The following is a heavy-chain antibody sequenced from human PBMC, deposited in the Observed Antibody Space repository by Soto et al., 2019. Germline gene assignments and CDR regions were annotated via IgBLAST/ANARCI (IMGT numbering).Heavy chain of an antibody. CDR2: IWYDGSNK. D-gene: IGHD5-18*01. CDR3: ARDCFATDTAMAPDYYYGMDV. Sequence: PGGSLRLSCAASGFTFSSYGMHWVRQAPGKGLEWVAVIWYDGSNKYYADSVKGRFTISRDNSKNTLYLQMNSLRAEDTAVYYCARDCFATDTAMAPDYYYGMDVWGQGTTVTVSS. V-gene: IGHV3-33*01. J-gene: IGHJ6*02. CDR1: GFTFSSYG.